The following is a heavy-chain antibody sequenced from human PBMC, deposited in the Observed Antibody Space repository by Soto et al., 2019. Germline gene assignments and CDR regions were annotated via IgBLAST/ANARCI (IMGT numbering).Heavy chain of an antibody. CDR3: TTGGYGSGRYQFDY. J-gene: IGHJ4*02. Sequence: EVQLVESGGGLVKPGGSLRLSCAASGFTFSNAWMNWVRQAPGKGLEWVGRIKSKTDGGTTDYAAPVKGIFTISRDDAKNTLYLQMNSLKTEDAAVYYCTTGGYGSGRYQFDYWGQGTLVTVSS. V-gene: IGHV3-15*07. CDR1: GFTFSNAW. CDR2: IKSKTDGGTT. D-gene: IGHD3-10*01.